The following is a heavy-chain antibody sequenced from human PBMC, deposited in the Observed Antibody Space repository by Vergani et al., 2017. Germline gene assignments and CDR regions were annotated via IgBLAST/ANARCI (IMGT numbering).Heavy chain of an antibody. Sequence: QVQLQESGPGLVKPSETLSLTCTVSGGSISSYYWSWIRQPPGKGLEWIGYIYYSGSTNYNPSLKSRVTISVDTSQNQFSLKLSSVTAADTAGYYCARAGYSSSWYGNYYYYGMDVWGQGTTVTVSS. J-gene: IGHJ6*02. V-gene: IGHV4-59*01. CDR1: GGSISSYY. CDR3: ARAGYSSSWYGNYYYYGMDV. CDR2: IYYSGST. D-gene: IGHD6-13*01.